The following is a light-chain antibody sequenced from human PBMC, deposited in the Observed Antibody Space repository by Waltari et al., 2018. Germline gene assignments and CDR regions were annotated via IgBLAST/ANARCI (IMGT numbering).Light chain of an antibody. Sequence: AIRITQSPSSLPASRGDRVSITCRTSQDVGSYLAWYQQTPGRAPSLLLYSASTLQSGVPSRFIGAGSRTNFTLTITCLQYDDFAAYFCQQYYTFPPTFGGGTRVEIK. V-gene: IGKV1-8*01. CDR2: SAS. J-gene: IGKJ4*01. CDR1: QDVGSY. CDR3: QQYYTFPPT.